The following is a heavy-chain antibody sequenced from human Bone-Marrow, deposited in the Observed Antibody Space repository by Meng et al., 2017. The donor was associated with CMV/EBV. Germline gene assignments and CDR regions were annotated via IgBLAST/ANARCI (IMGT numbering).Heavy chain of an antibody. Sequence: ASVKVSCKASGYTFTSYDINWVRQATGQGLEWMGWMNPNSGNTGYAQKFQGRVTMTRNTSISTAYMELSRLRSDDTAVYYCARMYYDFWSGYYETIYYFDYWGQGTLVTVSS. CDR2: MNPNSGNT. J-gene: IGHJ4*02. D-gene: IGHD3-3*01. V-gene: IGHV1-8*01. CDR3: ARMYYDFWSGYYETIYYFDY. CDR1: GYTFTSYD.